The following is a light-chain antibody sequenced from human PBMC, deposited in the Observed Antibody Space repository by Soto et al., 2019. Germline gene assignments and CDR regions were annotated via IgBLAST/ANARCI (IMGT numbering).Light chain of an antibody. CDR3: QKYNDAPRT. J-gene: IGKJ1*01. Sequence: PMTQSPSSLSASVGDRVTITCRASQDISNYLAWYQQKPGGAPKLLIYEASTLQSGVPSRFSGSGSGADFTLTISSLQPEDVAIYYCQKYNDAPRTFGQGTRVE. V-gene: IGKV1-27*01. CDR1: QDISNY. CDR2: EAS.